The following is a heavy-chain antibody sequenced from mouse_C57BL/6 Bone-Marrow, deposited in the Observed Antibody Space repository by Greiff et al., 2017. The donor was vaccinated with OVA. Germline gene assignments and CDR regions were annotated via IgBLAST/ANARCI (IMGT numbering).Heavy chain of an antibody. V-gene: IGHV14-2*01. D-gene: IGHD2-1*01. CDR3: ARRGVYYDAMDY. CDR2: IDPEDGET. Sequence: VQLQQSGAELVKPGASVKLSCTASGFNIKDYYMHWVKQRTEQGLEWIGRIDPEDGETKYAPKFPGKATITADTSSNTAYLQLSSLTSEDTAVYYCARRGVYYDAMDYWGQGTSVTVSS. J-gene: IGHJ4*01. CDR1: GFNIKDYY.